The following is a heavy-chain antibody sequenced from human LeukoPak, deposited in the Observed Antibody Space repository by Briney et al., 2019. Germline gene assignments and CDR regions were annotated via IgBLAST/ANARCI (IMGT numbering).Heavy chain of an antibody. CDR2: INPNSGGT. CDR3: ARSPIQLWPENVFFDY. Sequence: GASVKVSCKAPGYTFTVYYMHWVRQAPGQGLEWMGWINPNSGGTNYSQKFQGRVTMTRDTSISTAYMELSRLRSDDTAVYYCARSPIQLWPENVFFDYWGQGTLVTVSS. CDR1: GYTFTVYY. V-gene: IGHV1-2*02. J-gene: IGHJ4*02. D-gene: IGHD5-18*01.